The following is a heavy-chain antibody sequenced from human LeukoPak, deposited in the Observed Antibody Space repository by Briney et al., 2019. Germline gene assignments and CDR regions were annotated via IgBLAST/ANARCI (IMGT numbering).Heavy chain of an antibody. V-gene: IGHV3-7*04. D-gene: IGHD2/OR15-2a*01. CDR3: SRATTWVDFDM. J-gene: IGHJ3*02. Sequence: GGSLRLSCAASGFSFSTYWMDWVSQAPGKGLEREANINEDGSEKNSADSVKGGFTISRDKAKNSVYLQMNRLREEETVVYYGSRATTWVDFDMWGQVTMVTVSS. CDR1: GFSFSTYW. CDR2: INEDGSEK.